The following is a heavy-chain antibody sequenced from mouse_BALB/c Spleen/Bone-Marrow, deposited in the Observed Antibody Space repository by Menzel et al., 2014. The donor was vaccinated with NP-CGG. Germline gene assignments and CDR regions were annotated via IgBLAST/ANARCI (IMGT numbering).Heavy chain of an antibody. CDR3: ARGGGAYFGNYWFAY. D-gene: IGHD2-10*01. Sequence: EVKVEESGGDLVKPGGSLKLSCAASGFTFSSYGMSWVRQTPDKRLEWVATISSGGSYTYYPDSVKGRFTISRDNAKNPLSLQRGSLKSEDKAMYFCARGGGAYFGNYWFAYWAQGTRVTVSA. CDR2: ISSGGSYT. J-gene: IGHJ3*01. V-gene: IGHV5-6*02. CDR1: GFTFSSYG.